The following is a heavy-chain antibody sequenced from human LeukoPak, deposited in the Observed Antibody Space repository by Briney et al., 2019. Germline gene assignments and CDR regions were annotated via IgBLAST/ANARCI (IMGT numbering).Heavy chain of an antibody. CDR1: GYTFTGYY. J-gene: IGHJ3*02. D-gene: IGHD2-2*01. Sequence: ASVKVSCKASGYTFTGYYMHWVRQAPGQGLEWMGWINPNSGGTNYAQKFQGRVTMTRDTSISTAYMELSRLRSDDTAVYYCARAPGYCSSTSCNDAFDIWGQGTMVTVSS. V-gene: IGHV1-2*02. CDR2: INPNSGGT. CDR3: ARAPGYCSSTSCNDAFDI.